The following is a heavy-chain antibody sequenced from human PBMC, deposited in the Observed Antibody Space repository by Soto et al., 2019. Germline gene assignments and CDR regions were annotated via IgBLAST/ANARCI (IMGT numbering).Heavy chain of an antibody. Sequence: GESLKISCKGSGYSFTSYWIGWVRQMPGKGLEWMGIIYPGDSDTRYSPSFQGQVTISADKSISTAYLQWSSLKASDTAMYYCARHRSMPLGYCSGGSCYSGFELDYWGQGTLVTVSS. CDR2: IYPGDSDT. J-gene: IGHJ4*02. V-gene: IGHV5-51*01. CDR1: GYSFTSYW. CDR3: ARHRSMPLGYCSGGSCYSGFELDY. D-gene: IGHD2-15*01.